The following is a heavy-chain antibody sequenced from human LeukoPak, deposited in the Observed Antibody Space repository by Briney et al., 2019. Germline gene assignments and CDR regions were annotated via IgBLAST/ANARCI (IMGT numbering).Heavy chain of an antibody. V-gene: IGHV3-21*01. D-gene: IGHD6-19*01. J-gene: IGHJ4*02. CDR1: GFTFSSYS. Sequence: GGSLRLSCAASGFTFSSYSMNWVRQAPGKGLEWVSSISSSSSYIYYADSVKGRFTISRDNAKNSLYLQMNSLRAEGTAVYYCAREAVAGPIDYWGQGTLVTVSS. CDR2: ISSSSSYI. CDR3: AREAVAGPIDY.